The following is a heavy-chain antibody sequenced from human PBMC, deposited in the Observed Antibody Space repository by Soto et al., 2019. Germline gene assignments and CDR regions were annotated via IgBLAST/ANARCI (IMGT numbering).Heavy chain of an antibody. Sequence: GGSLRLSCSASVFRFSDYYMSWTRQAPGKGLERISYIDSSSGYTNYADSVKGRFTISRDNAKYSLYLQVSSLRAEDTAIYYCARDLRRNSGSYFDYWGQGT. V-gene: IGHV3-11*05. CDR2: IDSSSGYT. CDR3: ARDLRRNSGSYFDY. D-gene: IGHD1-26*01. CDR1: VFRFSDYY. J-gene: IGHJ4*02.